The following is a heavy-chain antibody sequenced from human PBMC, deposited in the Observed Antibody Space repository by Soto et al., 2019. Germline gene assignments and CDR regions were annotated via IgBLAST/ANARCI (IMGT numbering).Heavy chain of an antibody. CDR2: INPNSGGT. D-gene: IGHD2-15*01. V-gene: IGHV1-2*02. J-gene: IGHJ5*02. CDR1: GYTFTGYY. CDR3: ARYGPYCSGGSCYSSLPENWFDP. Sequence: GASVKVSCKASGYTFTGYYMHWWRQAPGQGLEWMGWINPNSGGTNYAQKFQGRVTMTRDTSISTAYMELSRLRSDDTAVYYCARYGPYCSGGSCYSSLPENWFDPWGQGTLVTVSS.